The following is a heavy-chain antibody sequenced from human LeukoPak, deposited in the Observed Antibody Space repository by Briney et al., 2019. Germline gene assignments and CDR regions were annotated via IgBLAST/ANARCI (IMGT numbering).Heavy chain of an antibody. D-gene: IGHD3-22*01. V-gene: IGHV4-34*01. CDR1: GGSFSGYY. Sequence: SETLSLTCAVYGGSFSGYYWGWIRQPPGKGLEWIGEINHSGSTNYNPSLKSRVTISVDTSKNQFSLKLSSVTAADTAVYYCARGIPYYYDSSGYYYLDYWGQGTLVTVSS. CDR3: ARGIPYYYDSSGYYYLDY. J-gene: IGHJ4*02. CDR2: INHSGST.